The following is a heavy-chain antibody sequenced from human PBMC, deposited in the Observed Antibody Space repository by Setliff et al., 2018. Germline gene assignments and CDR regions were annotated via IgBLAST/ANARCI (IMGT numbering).Heavy chain of an antibody. D-gene: IGHD3-22*01. J-gene: IGHJ3*02. CDR3: ARVTPDYYDSSGYGAFDI. V-gene: IGHV5-51*01. Sequence: GESLKISCKGSGYSFTRYWIGWVRQMPGKGLEWMGIIYPSDSDTRYSPSFQGQVTISADKSISTAYLQWSSLKASDTAMYYCARVTPDYYDSSGYGAFDIWGQGTMVTVSS. CDR2: IYPSDSDT. CDR1: GYSFTRYW.